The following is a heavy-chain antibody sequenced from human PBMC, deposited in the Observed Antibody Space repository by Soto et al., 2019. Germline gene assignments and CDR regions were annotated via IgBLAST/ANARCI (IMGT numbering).Heavy chain of an antibody. V-gene: IGHV3-7*01. CDR2: IKQDGSEK. D-gene: IGHD4-4*01. J-gene: IGHJ6*02. CDR1: GFTFSSYW. Sequence: GGSLRLSCAASGFTFSSYWMNWGRQAPGKGLEWVANIKQDGSEKYYVDSVKGRFTISRDNAKNSLYLQMNSLRAEDTAVYYCAREIKTTAIKYYYYGMDVRGQGTTVTVSS. CDR3: AREIKTTAIKYYYYGMDV.